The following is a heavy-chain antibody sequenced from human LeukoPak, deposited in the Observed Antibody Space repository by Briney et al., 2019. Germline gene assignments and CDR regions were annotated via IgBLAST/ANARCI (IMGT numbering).Heavy chain of an antibody. CDR2: IYSGGTT. Sequence: GGSLRLSCAAYGFTVSSNYMNWVRQAPGKGLERVSIIYSGGTTYYADSVKGRFTISRDNSKNTLYLQMNSLRAEDTAVYYCARVLWNGDYPRFDYWGQGTLVTVSS. CDR1: GFTVSSNY. D-gene: IGHD4-17*01. CDR3: ARVLWNGDYPRFDY. J-gene: IGHJ4*02. V-gene: IGHV3-53*01.